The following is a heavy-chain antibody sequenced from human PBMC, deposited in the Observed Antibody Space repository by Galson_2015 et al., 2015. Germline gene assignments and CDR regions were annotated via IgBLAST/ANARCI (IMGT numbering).Heavy chain of an antibody. D-gene: IGHD3-9*01. CDR1: GYTFTGYY. CDR3: ARVNYDILTGSSQGYSDY. J-gene: IGHJ4*02. CDR2: INPNSGGT. Sequence: SVKVSCKASGYTFTGYYMHWVRQAPGQGLEWMGRINPNSGGTNYAQKFQGRVTMTRDTSISTAYMELSRLRSDDTAVYYCARVNYDILTGSSQGYSDYWGQGTLVTVSS. V-gene: IGHV1-2*06.